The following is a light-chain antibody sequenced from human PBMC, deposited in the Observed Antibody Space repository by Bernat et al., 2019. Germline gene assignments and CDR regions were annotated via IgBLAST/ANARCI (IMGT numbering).Light chain of an antibody. V-gene: IGKV3-20*01. CDR3: QQYDNTTPAYT. CDR2: GAS. CDR1: QSIIGSY. J-gene: IGKJ2*01. Sequence: EIVLTQSPGTLSLSPGERATLSCRASQSIIGSYLAWYQQKPGQAPRLLIYGASSRATGIPDRFRGSGSGTDFTLTISRLEPEDFAVYYCQQYDNTTPAYTFGQGTKLEIK.